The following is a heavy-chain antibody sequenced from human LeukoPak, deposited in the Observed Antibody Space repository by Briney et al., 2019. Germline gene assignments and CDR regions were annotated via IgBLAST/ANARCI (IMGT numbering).Heavy chain of an antibody. V-gene: IGHV3-48*03. D-gene: IGHD2-15*01. CDR1: GFTFSSYE. Sequence: GGSLRLSCAASGFTFSSYEMSWVRQAPGKGLEWVSYISSSGSTIYYADSVKGRFTISRDNAKNSLYLQMNSLRAEDTALYYCAKDQLNRFCSGGHCSTTHDYWGQGTLVTVSS. J-gene: IGHJ4*02. CDR3: AKDQLNRFCSGGHCSTTHDY. CDR2: ISSSGSTI.